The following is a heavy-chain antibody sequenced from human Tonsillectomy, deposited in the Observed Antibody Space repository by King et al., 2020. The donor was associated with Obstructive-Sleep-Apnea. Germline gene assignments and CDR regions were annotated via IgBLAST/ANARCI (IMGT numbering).Heavy chain of an antibody. V-gene: IGHV3-23*04. D-gene: IGHD3-22*01. CDR1: GFTFSSYA. J-gene: IGHJ4*02. CDR3: AKDYESSGHYYAAQNFDY. Sequence: VQLVESGGGLAQPGGSLRLSCAASGFTFSSYAMSWVRQAPGKGLEWVSAISGGGTTTYYADSVKGRFTISRDNSKNTLYLQVNSLRAEDTAVYYCAKDYESSGHYYAAQNFDYWGQGTLVTVSS. CDR2: ISGGGTTT.